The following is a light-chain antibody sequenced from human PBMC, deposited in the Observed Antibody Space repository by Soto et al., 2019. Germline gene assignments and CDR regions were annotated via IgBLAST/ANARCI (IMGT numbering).Light chain of an antibody. V-gene: IGKV1-9*01. CDR1: QGISSN. Sequence: DIPLTQSPSFLAASVGDRVTITCRASQGISSNLAWYQQKPGKAPKLLICAASTLQSGVPSRFSGSGSGTEFTLTISSLQPEDSATYYCQQLNSYPITFGQGTRLEIK. CDR3: QQLNSYPIT. CDR2: AAS. J-gene: IGKJ5*01.